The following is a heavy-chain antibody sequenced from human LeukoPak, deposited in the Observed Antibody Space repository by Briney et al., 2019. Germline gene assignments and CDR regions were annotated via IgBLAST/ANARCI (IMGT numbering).Heavy chain of an antibody. CDR2: ISAYNGNT. V-gene: IGHV1-18*01. CDR1: GYTFTSYG. CDR3: ARCYDSSGYYQYYFDY. D-gene: IGHD3-22*01. Sequence: ASVKVSCKASGYTFTSYGISWVRQAPGQGLEWMGWISAYNGNTNYAQKLQGRVTMTTDTSTSTAYMELRSLRSEDTAVYYCARCYDSSGYYQYYFDYWGQGTLVTVSS. J-gene: IGHJ4*02.